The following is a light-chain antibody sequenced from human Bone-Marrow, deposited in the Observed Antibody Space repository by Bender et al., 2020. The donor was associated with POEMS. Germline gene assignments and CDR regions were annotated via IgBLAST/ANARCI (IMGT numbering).Light chain of an antibody. CDR3: QAWDTVILVV. J-gene: IGLJ2*01. CDR2: QNT. CDR1: KLGDKY. V-gene: IGLV3-1*01. Sequence: SYELTQPPSVSVSPGQTAIITCSGDKLGDKYASWYQQKPGRSPVLVIYQNTKRPSGIPERFSGYNSGNTATLTIRGTQAMDEADYYCQAWDTVILVVFGGGTKLTVL.